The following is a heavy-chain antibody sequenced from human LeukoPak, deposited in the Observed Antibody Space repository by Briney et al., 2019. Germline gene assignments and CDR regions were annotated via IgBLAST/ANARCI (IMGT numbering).Heavy chain of an antibody. CDR2: IRYSESA. CDR1: GDSVSSTNYY. J-gene: IGHJ4*02. CDR3: ATQDSSHY. D-gene: IGHD3-22*01. Sequence: PSETLSLTCTVSGDSVSSTNYYWGWIRQPPGRGLEWIASIRYSESAYYSPSLKSRATISVGTSKNQFSLRLRSLTATDTAVYYCATQDSSHYWGQGTLVTVSS. V-gene: IGHV4-39*01.